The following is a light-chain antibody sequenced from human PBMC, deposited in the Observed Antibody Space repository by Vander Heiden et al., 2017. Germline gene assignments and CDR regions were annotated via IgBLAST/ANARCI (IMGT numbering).Light chain of an antibody. CDR2: KAS. Sequence: DVQMTQSPSTLSASVGDRVTITCRASQSISSSLAWYQQKPGKAPKLLLYKASSLESGVPSKFSSSSSATEFTLTISSLQPADFATYYCQQDNSYSWTFGQGTKVEIK. J-gene: IGKJ1*01. CDR1: QSISSS. CDR3: QQDNSYSWT. V-gene: IGKV1-5*03.